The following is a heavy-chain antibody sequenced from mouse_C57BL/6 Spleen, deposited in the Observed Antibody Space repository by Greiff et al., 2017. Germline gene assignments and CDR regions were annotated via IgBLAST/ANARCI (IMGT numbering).Heavy chain of an antibody. CDR3: ARDYVDWYFDV. V-gene: IGHV5-17*01. D-gene: IGHD1-1*01. J-gene: IGHJ1*03. Sequence: EVMLVESGGGLVKPGGSLKLSCAASGLTFSDYGMHWVRQAPEKGLEWVAYISSGSSTIYYADTVKGRFTISRDNAKNTLFLQMTSLRSEDTAMYYCARDYVDWYFDVWGTGTTVTVSS. CDR2: ISSGSSTI. CDR1: GLTFSDYG.